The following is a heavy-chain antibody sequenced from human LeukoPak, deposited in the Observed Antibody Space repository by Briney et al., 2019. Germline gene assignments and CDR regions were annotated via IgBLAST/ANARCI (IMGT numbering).Heavy chain of an antibody. CDR3: ARLTLTGVGGRGWFDS. CDR2: LPYDENVADRGIP. D-gene: IGHD1-20*01. Sequence: PSETLSLTCFVSGDSITNSGWSWGWIRQPPGKGLEWIGTLPYDENVADRGIPSCNPSLTSRVTISADTSKTHPSLTVNSVTPADTASYYCARLTLTGVGGRGWFDSWGQGALVIVSS. J-gene: IGHJ5*01. CDR1: GDSITNSGWS. V-gene: IGHV4-39*02.